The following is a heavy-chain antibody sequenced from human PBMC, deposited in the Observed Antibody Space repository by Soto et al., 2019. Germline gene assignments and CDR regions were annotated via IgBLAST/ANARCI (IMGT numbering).Heavy chain of an antibody. D-gene: IGHD2-21*02. J-gene: IGHJ3*02. Sequence: EVQLLESGGGLGQPGGSLRLSCAASGFTFGNYAMSWVRQPPGKGLEWVSAISAGGGSTYYADSVKGRFTISRDNSKNTLYLQMNSLRAEDTAVYYCAKQFCGGDCYPGIWGQGTMVTVS. V-gene: IGHV3-23*01. CDR2: ISAGGGST. CDR3: AKQFCGGDCYPGI. CDR1: GFTFGNYA.